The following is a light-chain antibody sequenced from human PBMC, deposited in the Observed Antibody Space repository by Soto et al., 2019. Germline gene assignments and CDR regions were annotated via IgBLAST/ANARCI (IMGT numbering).Light chain of an antibody. CDR2: KAS. J-gene: IGKJ1*01. CDR3: QQYNSFSWK. V-gene: IGKV1-5*03. Sequence: DIQMTQSTSTLSASVGDRVTITCRASQSISSWLAWYQQKPGKAPKLLIYKASTLKSGVPSRFSGSGSGTEFTLTISSLQPDDFATYYCQQYNSFSWKFGQGTKVDIK. CDR1: QSISSW.